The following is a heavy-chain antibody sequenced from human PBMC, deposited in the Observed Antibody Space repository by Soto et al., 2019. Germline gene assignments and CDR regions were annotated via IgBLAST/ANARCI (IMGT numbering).Heavy chain of an antibody. Sequence: GGSLRLSCAASGFTFSDYYMSWIRQAPGKGLEWVSYISSSGSTIYYADSVKGRFTISRDNAKNSLYLQMNSLRAEDTAVYYCARLPAAVYYYYYMDVWGKGTTVTVSS. V-gene: IGHV3-11*01. J-gene: IGHJ6*03. D-gene: IGHD2-2*01. CDR2: ISSSGSTI. CDR1: GFTFSDYY. CDR3: ARLPAAVYYYYYMDV.